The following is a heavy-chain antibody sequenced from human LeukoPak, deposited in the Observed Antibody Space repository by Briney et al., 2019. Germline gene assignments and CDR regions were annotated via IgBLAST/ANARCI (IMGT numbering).Heavy chain of an antibody. CDR2: ISSSSSYI. J-gene: IGHJ4*02. V-gene: IGHV3-21*04. D-gene: IGHD3-10*01. Sequence: PGGSLRLSCAASGFTFSSYSMNWVRQAPGKGLEWVSSISSSSSYIYYADSVKGRFTISRDNAKNSLYLQMNSLRAEDTALYYCVKDQAHYYGSGSYGYWGQGTLVTVSS. CDR1: GFTFSSYS. CDR3: VKDQAHYYGSGSYGY.